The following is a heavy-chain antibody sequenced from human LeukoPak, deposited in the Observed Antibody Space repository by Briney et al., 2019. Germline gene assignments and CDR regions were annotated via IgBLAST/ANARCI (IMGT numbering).Heavy chain of an antibody. J-gene: IGHJ5*02. CDR3: ARFKVTVTSIP. CDR2: INPDGSSA. V-gene: IGHV3-74*01. Sequence: PGGSLRLSCAASGFTFSDYWMHWVRQAPGKGLVWVSRINPDGSSASYADSVKGRFTISRDNAKNTLYLQMSSLRAEDTAVYYCARFKVTVTSIPWGQGTLVTVSS. CDR1: GFTFSDYW. D-gene: IGHD4-11*01.